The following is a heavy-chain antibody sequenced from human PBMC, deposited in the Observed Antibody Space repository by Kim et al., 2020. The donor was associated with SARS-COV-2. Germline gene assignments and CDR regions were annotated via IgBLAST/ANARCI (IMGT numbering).Heavy chain of an antibody. CDR3: ARLNAYSSSKSKNPNYYYGMDV. D-gene: IGHD6-13*01. CDR1: GYTFTSYG. CDR2: ISAYNGNT. Sequence: ASVKVSCKASGYTFTSYGISWVRQAPGQGLEWMGWISAYNGNTNYAQKLQGRVTMTTDTSTSTAYMELRSLRSDDTAVYYCARLNAYSSSKSKNPNYYYGMDVWGQGTTVTVSS. J-gene: IGHJ6*02. V-gene: IGHV1-18*01.